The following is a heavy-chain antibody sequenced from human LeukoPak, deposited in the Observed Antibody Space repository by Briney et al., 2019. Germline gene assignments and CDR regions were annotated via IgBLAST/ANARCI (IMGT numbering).Heavy chain of an antibody. Sequence: PGGSLRLSCAASGFTFSRYAMSWVRQAPGKGLEWVSVMTGSGDSTSYADSVKGRFTISRDNSKNTLYLQMNTLRAEDTALYYCVKGLGSATYDAFDIWGRGTMVTVSS. CDR2: MTGSGDST. D-gene: IGHD2/OR15-2a*01. CDR3: VKGLGSATYDAFDI. CDR1: GFTFSRYA. V-gene: IGHV3-23*01. J-gene: IGHJ3*02.